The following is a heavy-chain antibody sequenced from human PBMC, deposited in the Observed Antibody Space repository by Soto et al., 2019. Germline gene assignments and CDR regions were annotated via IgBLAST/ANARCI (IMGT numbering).Heavy chain of an antibody. CDR3: DKVASGGHLDY. J-gene: IGHJ4*02. D-gene: IGHD6-25*01. CDR2: IYYTGST. Sequence: SETLSLTCTVSGVSINNYYWTWIRQPPGKRLEWIGAIYYTGSTTYNPSLRSRVTFSVDTSKNQFSLSLTSVTAADTAVYFCDKVASGGHLDYWGQGTLVTVSS. CDR1: GVSINNYY. V-gene: IGHV4-59*01.